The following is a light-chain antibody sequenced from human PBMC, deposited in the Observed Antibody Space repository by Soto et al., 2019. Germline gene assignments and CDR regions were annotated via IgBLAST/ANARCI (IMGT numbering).Light chain of an antibody. CDR3: QQYSSSPSIT. CDR2: DAS. V-gene: IGKV3-11*01. CDR1: QSVSSY. Sequence: EIVLTQSPATLSLSPGERATVSCRASQSVSSYLAWYQQKPGQAPRLLIYDASNRATGIPARFSGSGSGTDFTLTISRLEPEDFAVYYCQQYSSSPSITFGQGTRLEIK. J-gene: IGKJ5*01.